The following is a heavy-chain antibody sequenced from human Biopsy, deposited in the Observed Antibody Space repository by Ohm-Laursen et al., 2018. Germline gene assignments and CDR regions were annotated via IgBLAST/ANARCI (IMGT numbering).Heavy chain of an antibody. D-gene: IGHD3-16*01. CDR2: IDPNTGDT. J-gene: IGHJ4*02. V-gene: IGHV1-2*02. CDR1: GYTFTDYR. CDR3: ALGEPFDY. Sequence: ASVKVSCKASGYTFTDYRLYWVRQAPGQGLDLMGWIDPNTGDTDYPQKFQGRVTMTSDTSIDTAYVELSSLTSGDTAVYYCALGEPFDYWGRGTLVTVSS.